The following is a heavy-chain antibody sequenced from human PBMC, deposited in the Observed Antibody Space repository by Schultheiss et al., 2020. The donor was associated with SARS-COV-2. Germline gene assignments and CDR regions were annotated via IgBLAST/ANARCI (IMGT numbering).Heavy chain of an antibody. V-gene: IGHV1-2*02. J-gene: IGHJ3*02. Sequence: ASVKVSCKASGYTFTGYYMHWVRQAPGQGLEWMGWINPNSGGTNYAQKFQGRVTMTRDTSISTAYMGLSRLRSDDTAVYYCAREGTFTYAFDIWGQGTMVTVSS. CDR3: AREGTFTYAFDI. CDR2: INPNSGGT. CDR1: GYTFTGYY.